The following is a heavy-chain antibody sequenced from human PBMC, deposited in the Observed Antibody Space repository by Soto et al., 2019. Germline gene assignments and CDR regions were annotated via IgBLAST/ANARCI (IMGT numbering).Heavy chain of an antibody. CDR1: GFTFSSYG. V-gene: IGHV3-33*01. Sequence: PGGSLRLSCAASGFTFSSYGMHWVRQAPGKGLEWVAVIWYDGSNKYYADSVKGRFTISRDNSKNTLYLQMNSLRAEDTAVYYCARDGTTTVPAYYFAFWGRETLVTVSS. J-gene: IGHJ4*02. D-gene: IGHD4-17*01. CDR2: IWYDGSNK. CDR3: ARDGTTTVPAYYFAF.